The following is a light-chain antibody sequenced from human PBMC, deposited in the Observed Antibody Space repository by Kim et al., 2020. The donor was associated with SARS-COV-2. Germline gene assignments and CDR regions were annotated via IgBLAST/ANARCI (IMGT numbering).Light chain of an antibody. CDR1: QSLLHSNRYSY. Sequence: PASISCRSSQSLLHSNRYSYLEWYLQKPGQSPQLLIYLGSNRASGVPDRFSGSGLSTDFTLKISRVEAEDVGIYYCMQTLQTPWTFGQGTKVDIK. V-gene: IGKV2-28*01. CDR3: MQTLQTPWT. J-gene: IGKJ1*01. CDR2: LGS.